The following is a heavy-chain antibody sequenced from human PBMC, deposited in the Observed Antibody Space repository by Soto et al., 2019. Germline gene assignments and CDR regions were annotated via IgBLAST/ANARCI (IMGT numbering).Heavy chain of an antibody. CDR2: INHSGST. CDR1: GGSFSGYY. CDR3: AREYGGNSGTFDY. D-gene: IGHD2-21*02. Sequence: QVQLQQWGAGLLKPSETLSLTCAVYGGSFSGYYWSWIRQPPGKGLEWIGEINHSGSTNYNPSLKSRVTISVDTSKNQFSLTLSSVTAADTAVYYCAREYGGNSGTFDYWGQGTLVTVSS. J-gene: IGHJ4*02. V-gene: IGHV4-34*01.